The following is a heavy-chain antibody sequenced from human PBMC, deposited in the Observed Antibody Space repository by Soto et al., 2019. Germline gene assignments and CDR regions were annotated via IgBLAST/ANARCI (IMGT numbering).Heavy chain of an antibody. D-gene: IGHD5-18*01. CDR1: GGSISSYY. Sequence: PSETLSLTCSVSGGSISSYYWSWIRQPPGKGLEWIGYIYYSGSTNYNPSLKSRVTISVDTSKNQFSLKLNSVTAADTAVYYCARGGSSGYSYGWGQGTLVTVS. V-gene: IGHV4-59*01. J-gene: IGHJ4*02. CDR2: IYYSGST. CDR3: ARGGSSGYSYG.